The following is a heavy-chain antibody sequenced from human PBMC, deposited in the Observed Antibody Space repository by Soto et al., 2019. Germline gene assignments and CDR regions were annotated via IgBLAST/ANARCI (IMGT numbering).Heavy chain of an antibody. CDR3: ARRDFWSGYMDYYYGMDV. J-gene: IGHJ6*02. CDR2: IIPIFGTA. CDR1: GGTFSSYA. D-gene: IGHD3-3*01. V-gene: IGHV1-69*13. Sequence: SSVKVSCKASGGTFSSYAISWVRQAPGQGLEWMGGIIPIFGTANYAQKFQGRVTITADESTSTAYMELSSLRSEDTAVYYCARRDFWSGYMDYYYGMDVWGQGTTVIVSS.